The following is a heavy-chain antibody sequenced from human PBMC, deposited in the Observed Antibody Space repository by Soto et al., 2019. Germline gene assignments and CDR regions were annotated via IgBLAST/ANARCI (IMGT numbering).Heavy chain of an antibody. CDR1: GFTFSSYA. D-gene: IGHD3-16*01. J-gene: IGHJ4*02. V-gene: IGHV3-30-3*01. Sequence: QVRLVESGGGVVQPGTSVRLSCAVSGFTFSSYAVHWVRQAPGKGLEWVAVVSSDGNTRYYAESVKGRFTISRDNYSDKLFLQMNRLRPEDTAVYFCAREVGSTFRLYYWGQGARGTVSS. CDR2: VSSDGNTR. CDR3: AREVGSTFRLYY.